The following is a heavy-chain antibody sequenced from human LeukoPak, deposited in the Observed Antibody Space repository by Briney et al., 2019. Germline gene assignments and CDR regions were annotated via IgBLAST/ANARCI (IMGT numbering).Heavy chain of an antibody. Sequence: SETLSLTCAVYGGSFSGYYWSWICQPPGKGLEWIGEINHSGSTNYNPSLKSRVTISVDTSKNQFSLKLSSVTAADTAVYYCARPGCPSSYCTNLANWGQGTMVTVSS. CDR1: GGSFSGYY. CDR2: INHSGST. CDR3: ARPGCPSSYCTNLAN. J-gene: IGHJ3*01. D-gene: IGHD2-8*01. V-gene: IGHV4-34*01.